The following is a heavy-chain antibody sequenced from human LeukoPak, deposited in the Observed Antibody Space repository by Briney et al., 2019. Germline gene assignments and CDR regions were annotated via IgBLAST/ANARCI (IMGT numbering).Heavy chain of an antibody. Sequence: ASVKVSCKASGGTFSSYAISWVRQAPGQGLEWMGGIIPIFGTANYAQKFQGRVTITTDESTSTAYMELSSLRSEDTAVYYCARGNRYSYGPIDYWGQGTLVTVSS. J-gene: IGHJ4*02. CDR1: GGTFSSYA. CDR3: ARGNRYSYGPIDY. CDR2: IIPIFGTA. V-gene: IGHV1-69*05. D-gene: IGHD5-18*01.